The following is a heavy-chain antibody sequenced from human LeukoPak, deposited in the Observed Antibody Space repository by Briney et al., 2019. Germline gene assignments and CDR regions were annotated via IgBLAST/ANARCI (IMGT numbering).Heavy chain of an antibody. CDR3: ARGPFYCSSTSCFPYFDY. J-gene: IGHJ4*02. CDR1: GYTFTGYY. V-gene: IGHV1-2*02. CDR2: INPNSGGT. Sequence: GASVKVSCKASGYTFTGYYMHWVRQAPAQGLEWMGWINPNSGGTNYAQKFQGRVTMTRDASISTAYMELSRLRSDDTAVYYCARGPFYCSSTSCFPYFDYWGQGTLVTVSS. D-gene: IGHD2-2*01.